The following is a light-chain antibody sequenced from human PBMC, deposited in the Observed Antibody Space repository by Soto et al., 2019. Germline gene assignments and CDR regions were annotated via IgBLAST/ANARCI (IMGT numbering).Light chain of an antibody. V-gene: IGKV1-39*01. CDR2: GAS. CDR1: QSISNH. CDR3: QQYNVYWT. J-gene: IGKJ1*01. Sequence: DIQMTQSPSSLSASVEDRVIITCRASQSISNHLNWYQQKSGRAPKLLIFGASTLQSGVPSRFSGSGSGTEFTLTIDSLQPDDFATYYCQQYNVYWTFGQGTKVDI.